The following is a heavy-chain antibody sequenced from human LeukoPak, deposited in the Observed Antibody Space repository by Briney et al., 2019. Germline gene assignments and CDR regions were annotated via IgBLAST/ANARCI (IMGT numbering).Heavy chain of an antibody. J-gene: IGHJ1*01. V-gene: IGHV5-51*01. CDR3: ASGEMATIIIAEYFQH. CDR2: IYPGDSDT. CDR1: GSSFTSYW. D-gene: IGHD5-24*01. Sequence: GASLQISCKGSGSSFTSYWIGWVRQLPGKGLEWMGIIYPGDSDTRYSPSFQGQVTISADKSISTAYLQWSSLKASDTAMYYCASGEMATIIIAEYFQHWGQGTLVTVSS.